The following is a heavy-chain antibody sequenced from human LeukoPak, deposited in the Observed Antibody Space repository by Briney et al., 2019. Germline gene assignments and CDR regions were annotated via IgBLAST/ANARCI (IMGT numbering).Heavy chain of an antibody. CDR1: GYTFTSYG. J-gene: IGHJ4*02. CDR3: ARGPTTVTSGTFDY. CDR2: ISAYNGNT. D-gene: IGHD4-17*01. V-gene: IGHV1-18*01. Sequence: ASVKVSCKASGYTFTSYGISWVRQAPGQGLEWMGWISAYNGNTNYAQKLQGRVTMTTDTSTSTAYMELSSLRSEDTAVYYCARGPTTVTSGTFDYWGQGTLVTVSS.